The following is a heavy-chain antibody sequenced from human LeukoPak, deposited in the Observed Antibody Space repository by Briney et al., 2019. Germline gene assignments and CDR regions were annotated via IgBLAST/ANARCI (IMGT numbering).Heavy chain of an antibody. V-gene: IGHV3-7*05. Sequence: GGSLRLSCAASGFIFSVYWMNWVRQAPGKGLEWVANIEQDGSEEYYVDSVKGRYTISRDNAKNSLYLQMSSLRAEDTAVYYCARGEVDSNVDYWGQGSLVTVCS. CDR1: GFIFSVYW. D-gene: IGHD4-11*01. CDR2: IEQDGSEE. CDR3: ARGEVDSNVDY. J-gene: IGHJ4*02.